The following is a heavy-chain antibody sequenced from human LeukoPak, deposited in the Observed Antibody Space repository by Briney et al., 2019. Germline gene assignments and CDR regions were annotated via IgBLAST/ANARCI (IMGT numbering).Heavy chain of an antibody. V-gene: IGHV4-59*08. CDR3: ARQCSSTSCYGTPIFDY. J-gene: IGHJ4*02. Sequence: PSETLSLTCTVSGASISRYYWSWIRQPPGKGLEWIGYIYYSGSTNHNPSLKSRVTISTSKNRFSLRLSSVTAADTAVYYCARQCSSTSCYGTPIFDYWGQGILVTVSS. CDR2: IYYSGST. D-gene: IGHD2-2*01. CDR1: GASISRYY.